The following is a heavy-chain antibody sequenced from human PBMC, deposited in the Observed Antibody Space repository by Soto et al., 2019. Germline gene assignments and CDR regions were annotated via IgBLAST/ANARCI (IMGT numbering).Heavy chain of an antibody. CDR3: ASSATYYYDSSGYYPLDY. V-gene: IGHV3-72*01. CDR1: GFTFSDHY. CDR2: TRNKANSYAT. Sequence: GGSLRLSCAASGFTFSDHYMDWVRQAPGKGLEWVGRTRNKANSYATEYAASVKGRFTISRDDSKNSLYLQMNSLKTEDTAVYYCASSATYYYDSSGYYPLDYWGQGTLVTVSS. D-gene: IGHD3-22*01. J-gene: IGHJ4*02.